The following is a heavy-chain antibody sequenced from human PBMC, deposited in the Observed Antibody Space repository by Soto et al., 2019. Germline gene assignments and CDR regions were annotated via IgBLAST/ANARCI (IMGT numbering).Heavy chain of an antibody. CDR3: ARDHSRCGYSYGKFDC. V-gene: IGHV3-11*06. CDR1: GFTYTDYY. D-gene: IGHD5-18*01. CDR2: ISSRSSYT. Sequence: GGSRRLPCPVCGFTYTDYYMSWIRQAPRTGLEWLSHISSRSSYTNYADSVQGRLTISRDNAKNTLYRQMNRPRADQTAMYYCARDHSRCGYSYGKFDCWGRGTLVTVS. J-gene: IGHJ4*02.